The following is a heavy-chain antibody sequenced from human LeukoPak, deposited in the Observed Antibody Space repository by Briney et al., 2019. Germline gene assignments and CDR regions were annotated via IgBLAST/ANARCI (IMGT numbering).Heavy chain of an antibody. J-gene: IGHJ4*02. CDR3: TRRHLVCAALRTYFFDY. CDR2: IYYGGTT. D-gene: IGHD3-10*02. Sequence: SETLSLPCSVSGGSISSRNYYGGWVRQHPGKGLEWIGSIYYGGTTYYNPSLKSRVTISVDTPRHQLSLKLSSVTAADTAVYYCTRRHLVCAALRTYFFDYWGQGALVTVSS. CDR1: GGSISSRNYY. V-gene: IGHV4-39*01.